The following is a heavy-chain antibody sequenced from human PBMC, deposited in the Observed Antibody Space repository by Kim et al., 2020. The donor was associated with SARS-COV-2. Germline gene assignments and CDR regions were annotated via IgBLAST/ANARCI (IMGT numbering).Heavy chain of an antibody. Sequence: ASVKVSCKASGYTFTSYGINWVRQAPGQGLEWMGWISAYNGNTNYAQKLQGRVTMTTDTSTSTAYMELRSLRSDDTAVYYCARGGSGLRYFDWLFPTYNWFDPWGQGTLVTVSS. J-gene: IGHJ5*02. V-gene: IGHV1-18*01. CDR1: GYTFTSYG. CDR2: ISAYNGNT. D-gene: IGHD3-9*01. CDR3: ARGGSGLRYFDWLFPTYNWFDP.